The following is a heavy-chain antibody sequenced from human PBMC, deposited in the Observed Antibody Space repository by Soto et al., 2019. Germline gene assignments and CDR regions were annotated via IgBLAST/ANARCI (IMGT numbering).Heavy chain of an antibody. CDR1: GYTFTSYY. CDR3: ARVYCSGGSCYSIDY. CDR2: INPSGGST. V-gene: IGHV1-46*03. Sequence: ASVKVSCKASGYTFTSYYMHWVRQAPGQGLEWMGIINPSGGSTSYAQKLQGRDTMTRDTSTSTVYKEQSSLRSEDTAVYYCARVYCSGGSCYSIDYWGQGTLVTVSS. D-gene: IGHD2-15*01. J-gene: IGHJ4*02.